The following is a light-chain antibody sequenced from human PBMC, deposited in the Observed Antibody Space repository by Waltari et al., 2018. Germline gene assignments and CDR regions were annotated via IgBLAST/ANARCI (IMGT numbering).Light chain of an antibody. Sequence: QSALTQPPSASGSPGQSVTISCTGTSNDVGGYNWVSWYQQHPGKVPKLTIYEVTKRPSGVPDRFSGSKSGNTASLTISGLQAEDEADYYCSSYAGADYHYVFGTGTKVTVL. CDR1: SNDVGGYNW. J-gene: IGLJ1*01. V-gene: IGLV2-8*01. CDR3: SSYAGADYHYV. CDR2: EVT.